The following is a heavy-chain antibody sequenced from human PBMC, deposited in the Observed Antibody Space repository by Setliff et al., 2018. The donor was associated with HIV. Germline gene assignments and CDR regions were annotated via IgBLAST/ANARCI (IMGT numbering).Heavy chain of an antibody. D-gene: IGHD5-12*01. Sequence: PGGSLRLSCAASGFTFSSYAMSWVRQAPGKGLEWVSAISGSGGSTYYADSVKGRFTISRDNSKNTLYLQMNSLRAEDTAIYYCAPIRDGYNYFFDQWGQGTLVTVSS. V-gene: IGHV3-23*01. J-gene: IGHJ4*02. CDR1: GFTFSSYA. CDR3: APIRDGYNYFFDQ. CDR2: ISGSGGST.